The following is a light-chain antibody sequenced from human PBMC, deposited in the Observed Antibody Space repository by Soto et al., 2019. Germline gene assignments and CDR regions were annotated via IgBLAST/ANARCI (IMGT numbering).Light chain of an antibody. CDR2: DAS. Sequence: DIQMTQFPSYLSASLGDRDTITCQASQDIRFYLNWYQHKTGQAPKLLIYDASTLETGVPSRFSGRGSGTNFTLTISSLQPEDVGTYYCQNYNSAPITFGQGTRLEIK. CDR3: QNYNSAPIT. J-gene: IGKJ5*01. V-gene: IGKV1-33*01. CDR1: QDIRFY.